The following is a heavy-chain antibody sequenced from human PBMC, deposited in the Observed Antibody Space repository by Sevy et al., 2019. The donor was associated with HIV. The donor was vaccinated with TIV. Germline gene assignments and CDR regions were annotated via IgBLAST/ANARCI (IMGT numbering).Heavy chain of an antibody. CDR2: ISYEGSNK. CDR3: ARDSPITVTTRKVDYYYYGMDV. V-gene: IGHV3-30-3*01. CDR1: GFTFSSYA. J-gene: IGHJ6*02. D-gene: IGHD4-4*01. Sequence: GGSLRLSCAASGFTFSSYAMHWVRQAPGKGLEWVAVISYEGSNKYYADSVKGRFTISRDNSKNTLYLQMNSLRAEDTAVYYCARDSPITVTTRKVDYYYYGMDVWGQGTTVTVSS.